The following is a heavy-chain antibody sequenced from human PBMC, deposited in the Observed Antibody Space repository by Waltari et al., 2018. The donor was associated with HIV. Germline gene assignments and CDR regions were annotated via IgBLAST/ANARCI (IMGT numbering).Heavy chain of an antibody. J-gene: IGHJ2*01. CDR2: INAGNGNT. Sequence: QVQLVQSGAEVKKPGASVKVSCKASGYTFTSYAMHWVRQAPGQRLEWMGWINAGNGNTKYSQKFQGRVTITRDTSASTAYMELSSLRSEDTAVYYCARPTLYCSSTSCYGYWYFDLWGRGTLVTVSS. CDR1: GYTFTSYA. CDR3: ARPTLYCSSTSCYGYWYFDL. V-gene: IGHV1-3*01. D-gene: IGHD2-2*01.